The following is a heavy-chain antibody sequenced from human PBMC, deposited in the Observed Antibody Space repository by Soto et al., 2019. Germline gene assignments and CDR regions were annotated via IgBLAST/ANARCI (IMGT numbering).Heavy chain of an antibody. D-gene: IGHD3-22*01. CDR2: IYYSGST. CDR3: ARSYDSSGYYYSHFDY. Sequence: SETLSLTCPVSGGSISSGDYYWSWIRQPPGKGLEWIGYIYYSGSTYYNPSLKSRVTISVDTSKNQFSLKLSSVTAADTAVYYCARSYDSSGYYYSHFDYWGQGTLVTVSS. CDR1: GGSISSGDYY. J-gene: IGHJ4*01. V-gene: IGHV4-30-4*01.